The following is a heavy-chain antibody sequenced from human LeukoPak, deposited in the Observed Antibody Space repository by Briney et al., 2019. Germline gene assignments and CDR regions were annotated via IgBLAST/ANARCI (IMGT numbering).Heavy chain of an antibody. CDR3: AKRGVVIRVILVGFHKEAYYFDS. CDR1: GITLSNYG. V-gene: IGHV3-23*01. Sequence: GGSLRLSCAVSGITLSNYGMSWVRQAPGKGLEWVAGISGSGGSTNYAGSVKGRFTTSRDNRKNTLYLQMNSLRVEDTAVYFCAKRGVVIRVILVGFHKEAYYFDSWGQGALVTVSS. J-gene: IGHJ4*02. CDR2: ISGSGGST. D-gene: IGHD3-22*01.